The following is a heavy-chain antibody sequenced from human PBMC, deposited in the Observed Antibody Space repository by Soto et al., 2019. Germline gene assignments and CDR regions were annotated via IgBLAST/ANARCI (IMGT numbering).Heavy chain of an antibody. CDR1: GYTFTSYA. D-gene: IGHD6-13*01. CDR2: SNAGNGNT. J-gene: IGHJ5*02. V-gene: IGHV1-3*01. CDR3: VRRHVSATGIDWFDP. Sequence: ASVKVSCKASGYTFTSYAMHWVRQAPGQRLEWMGWSNAGNGNTKYSPEFQGRVTITRDTSASTAYMELSSLRSEDTAVYYCVRRHVSATGIDWFDPWGQGTLVTASS.